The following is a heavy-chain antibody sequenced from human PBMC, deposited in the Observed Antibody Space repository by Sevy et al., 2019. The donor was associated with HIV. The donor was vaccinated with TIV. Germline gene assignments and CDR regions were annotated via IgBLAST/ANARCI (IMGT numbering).Heavy chain of an antibody. CDR1: GFTVSSNY. CDR3: ARDLNYYGMDV. Sequence: GGSLRLSCAASGFTVSSNYMSWVRQAPGEGLEWVSVIYSGGSTYYADSVKGRFTISRDNSKNTLYLQMNSLRAEDTAVYYCARDLNYYGMDVWGQGTTVTVSS. J-gene: IGHJ6*02. V-gene: IGHV3-53*01. CDR2: IYSGGST.